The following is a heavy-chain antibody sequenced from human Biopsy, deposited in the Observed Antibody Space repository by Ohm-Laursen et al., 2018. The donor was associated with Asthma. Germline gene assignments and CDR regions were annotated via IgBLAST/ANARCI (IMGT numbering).Heavy chain of an antibody. D-gene: IGHD3-9*01. Sequence: SSVKVSCKASGYNFISFAIHWVRQAPGQRLKWMGWVNTGNGDTKYSQKFQGRVTITRDTSASTAYMELRSLRSEDTATYYCARTYYDFLTGQVKDVFGVWGQGTMVTVSS. CDR2: VNTGNGDT. J-gene: IGHJ3*01. CDR1: GYNFISFA. V-gene: IGHV1-3*04. CDR3: ARTYYDFLTGQVKDVFGV.